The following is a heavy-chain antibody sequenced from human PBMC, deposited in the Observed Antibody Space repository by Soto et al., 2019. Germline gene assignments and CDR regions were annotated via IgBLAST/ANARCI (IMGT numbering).Heavy chain of an antibody. CDR1: GFDFDDYA. Sequence: EVQLVESGGGLVQPGRSLRLSCVASGFDFDDYAMSWVRQAPGKGLEWVAGISWNGAYLGYASSVRGRFTICRDDAKNSLYLQMNSLRPEDTALYFCTRDIFRTTTPVYFWGQGTLVTVSS. J-gene: IGHJ4*02. CDR2: ISWNGAYL. V-gene: IGHV3-9*01. CDR3: TRDIFRTTTPVYF. D-gene: IGHD1-1*01.